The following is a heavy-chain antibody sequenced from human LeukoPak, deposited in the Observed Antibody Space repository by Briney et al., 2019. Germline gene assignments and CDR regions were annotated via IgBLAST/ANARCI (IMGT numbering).Heavy chain of an antibody. CDR3: ARADHGHVGYMDV. Sequence: PGGSLRLSCAASGFTFSSYEMNWVRQAPGKVLEWLGFMRSQIYGGTAEYAASVKGRVTISREDSKNIAHLEVNSLKAEDTAVFYCARADHGHVGYMDVWGKGTTVTISS. J-gene: IGHJ6*03. CDR2: MRSQIYGGTA. V-gene: IGHV3-49*04. D-gene: IGHD1-14*01. CDR1: GFTFSSYE.